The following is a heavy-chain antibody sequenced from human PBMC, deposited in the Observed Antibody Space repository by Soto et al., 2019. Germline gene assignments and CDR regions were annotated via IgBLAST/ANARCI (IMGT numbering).Heavy chain of an antibody. CDR1: GFTFTDYA. J-gene: IGHJ6*02. V-gene: IGHV3-30-3*01. Sequence: GGSLRLSCAASGFTFTDYAMHWVRQAPAKGLEWVALVSYDGTNKYYTASVRGRFTISRDNSQNTLFLQMNSLRTEDTAVYYCARGGELLPYIAMDVWGQGTTVTVSS. CDR2: VSYDGTNK. CDR3: ARGGELLPYIAMDV. D-gene: IGHD3-16*01.